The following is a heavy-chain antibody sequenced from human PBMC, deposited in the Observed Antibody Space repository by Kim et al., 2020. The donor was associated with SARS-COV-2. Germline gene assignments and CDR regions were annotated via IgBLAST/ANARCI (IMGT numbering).Heavy chain of an antibody. CDR1: GFTFSSYA. CDR3: AREGSRSWSNYYFDY. V-gene: IGHV3-30*04. D-gene: IGHD1-20*01. J-gene: IGHJ4*02. Sequence: GGSLRLSCAASGFTFSSYAMHWVRQAPGKGLEWVAVISYDGSNKYYADSVKGRFTISRDNYKNTLYLQMNSLRAEDTAVYYCAREGSRSWSNYYFDYWGQRALGTVSS. CDR2: ISYDGSNK.